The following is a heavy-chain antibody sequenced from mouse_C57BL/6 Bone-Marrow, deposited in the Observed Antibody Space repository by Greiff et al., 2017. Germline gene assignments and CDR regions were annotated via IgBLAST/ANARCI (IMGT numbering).Heavy chain of an antibody. Sequence: VQLQQSGAELARPGASVKMSCKASGYTFTSYTMHWVKQRPGQGLEWIGYINPSSGYTKYNQKFKDKATLTADKSSSTAYRQLSSLTSEDSAVYYCARMGYYSSIDYGGQGTTLTVTA. V-gene: IGHV1-4*01. CDR3: ARMGYYSSIDY. CDR2: INPSSGYT. J-gene: IGHJ2*01. CDR1: GYTFTSYT. D-gene: IGHD1-1*01.